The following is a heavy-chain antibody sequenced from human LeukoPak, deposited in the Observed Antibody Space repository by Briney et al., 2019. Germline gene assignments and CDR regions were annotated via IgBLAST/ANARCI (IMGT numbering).Heavy chain of an antibody. Sequence: GSLRLSCAASGFTFSSYSMNWVRQAPGKGLEWVSSISSSSSYIYYADSVKGRFTISRDNAKNSLYLQMNSLRAEDTAVYYCARDTKLSWFGAVAGTEFDYWGQGTLVTVSS. CDR1: GFTFSSYS. CDR2: ISSSSSYI. CDR3: ARDTKLSWFGAVAGTEFDY. J-gene: IGHJ4*02. D-gene: IGHD6-19*01. V-gene: IGHV3-21*01.